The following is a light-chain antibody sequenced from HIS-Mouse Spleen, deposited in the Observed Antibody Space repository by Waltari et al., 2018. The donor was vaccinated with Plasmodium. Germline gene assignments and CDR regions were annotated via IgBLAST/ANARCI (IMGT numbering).Light chain of an antibody. J-gene: IGKJ3*01. V-gene: IGKV3-15*01. CDR1: QSVSSN. CDR3: QQYNNWSFA. Sequence: EIVMTQSPATLSVSPGERATLSCRASQSVSSNLAWYQQKPGQAPRRLIYGASTRATGIPARFSSSGSGTEFTLTISSLRSEDVAVYYCQQYNNWSFAFGPGTKVDIK. CDR2: GAS.